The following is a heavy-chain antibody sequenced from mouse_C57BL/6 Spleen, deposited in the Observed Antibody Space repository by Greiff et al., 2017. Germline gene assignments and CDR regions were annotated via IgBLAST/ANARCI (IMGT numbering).Heavy chain of an antibody. CDR3: ARRITTVVAPGYFDV. Sequence: QVQLKQPGAELVMPGASVKLSCKASGYTFTSYWMHWVKQRPGQGLEWIGEIDPSDSYTNYNQKFKGKSTLTVDKSSSTAYMQLSSLTSEDSAVYYCARRITTVVAPGYFDVWGTGTTVTVSS. CDR1: GYTFTSYW. CDR2: IDPSDSYT. D-gene: IGHD1-1*01. J-gene: IGHJ1*03. V-gene: IGHV1-69*01.